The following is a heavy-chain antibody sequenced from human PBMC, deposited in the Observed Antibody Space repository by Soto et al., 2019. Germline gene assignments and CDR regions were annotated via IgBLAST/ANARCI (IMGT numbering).Heavy chain of an antibody. D-gene: IGHD4-17*01. Sequence: GGSLRLSCAASGFTFSSYAMHWVRQAPGKGLEWVAVISYDGSNKYYADSVKGRFTISRDNSKNTLYLQMNSLRAEDTAVYYCAREHTVTYYYYYYYGMDVWGQGTTVTVSS. CDR2: ISYDGSNK. V-gene: IGHV3-30-3*01. CDR3: AREHTVTYYYYYYYGMDV. CDR1: GFTFSSYA. J-gene: IGHJ6*02.